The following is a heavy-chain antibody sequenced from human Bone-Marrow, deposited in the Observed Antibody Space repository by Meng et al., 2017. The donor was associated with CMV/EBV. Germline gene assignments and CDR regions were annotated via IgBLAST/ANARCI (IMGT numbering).Heavy chain of an antibody. CDR2: ISGSGGST. V-gene: IGHV3-23*01. Sequence: GGSLRLSCAASGFTFSDYAMTWVRQAPGKGLEWVSAISGSGGSTYYAASVKGRLTISRDNSKNTLYLQMNSLRAEDTAVYYCARDAAPWRGATPDYWGQGTLVTVSS. CDR1: GFTFSDYA. D-gene: IGHD1-26*01. CDR3: ARDAAPWRGATPDY. J-gene: IGHJ4*02.